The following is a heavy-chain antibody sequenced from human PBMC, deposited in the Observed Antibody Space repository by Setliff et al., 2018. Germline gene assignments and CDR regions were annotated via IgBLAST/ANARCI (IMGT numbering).Heavy chain of an antibody. V-gene: IGHV3-21*01. Sequence: GSLRLSCAASGFTFSSYNMNWVRQAPGKGLEWVSSISGSSTYTYYADSVKGRFTISRDNAKNSLYLQMNSLRAEDTAVYYCACPDILTGLYDYWGQGTLVTVSS. D-gene: IGHD3-9*01. J-gene: IGHJ4*02. CDR2: ISGSSTYT. CDR3: ACPDILTGLYDY. CDR1: GFTFSSYN.